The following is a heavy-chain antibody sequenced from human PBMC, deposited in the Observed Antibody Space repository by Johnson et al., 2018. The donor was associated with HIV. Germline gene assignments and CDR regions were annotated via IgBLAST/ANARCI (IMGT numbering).Heavy chain of an antibody. J-gene: IGHJ3*02. CDR3: GVADYGGPDAFDI. CDR2: ITWNGGST. Sequence: EVQLLESGGGVVRPGGSLRLSCAASGFTFDDYTMHWVRQAPGKGLEWVSLITWNGGSTYYADFVKGRFTISRDNSKNSLYLQMNSLRTEDTALYYCGVADYGGPDAFDIWGQGTMVTVSS. D-gene: IGHD4-23*01. CDR1: GFTFDDYT. V-gene: IGHV3-43*01.